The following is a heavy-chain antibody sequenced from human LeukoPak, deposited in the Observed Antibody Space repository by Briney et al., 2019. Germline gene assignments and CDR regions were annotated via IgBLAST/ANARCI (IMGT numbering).Heavy chain of an antibody. J-gene: IGHJ4*02. D-gene: IGHD6-13*01. V-gene: IGHV3-15*01. Sequence: PGGSLRLSCAASGFTFSNAWMSWVRQAPGKGLEWVGRIKSNTDGGTTDYAAPVKGRFTISRDDSKNTLYLQMNSLKTEDTAVYYCTTRSSWTGFDYWGQETLVTVSS. CDR1: GFTFSNAW. CDR3: TTRSSWTGFDY. CDR2: IKSNTDGGTT.